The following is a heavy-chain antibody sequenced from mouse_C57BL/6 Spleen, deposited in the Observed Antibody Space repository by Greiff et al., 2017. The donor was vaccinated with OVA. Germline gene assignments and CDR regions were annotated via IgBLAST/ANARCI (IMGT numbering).Heavy chain of an antibody. CDR3: ASSYYYGSSYDWYFDV. CDR1: GYTFTDYN. D-gene: IGHD1-1*01. V-gene: IGHV1-22*01. J-gene: IGHJ1*03. CDR2: INPNNGGT. Sequence: VQLQQSGPELVKPGASVKMSCKASGYTFTDYNMHWVKQSHGKSLEWIGYINPNNGGTSYNQKFKGKATLTVNKSSSTAYMELRSLTSEDSAVYYCASSYYYGSSYDWYFDVWGTGTTVTGSS.